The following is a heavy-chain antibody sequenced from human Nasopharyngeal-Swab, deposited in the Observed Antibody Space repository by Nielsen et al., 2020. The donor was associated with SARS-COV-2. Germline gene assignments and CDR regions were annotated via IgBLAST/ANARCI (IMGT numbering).Heavy chain of an antibody. CDR2: FDPEEGET. V-gene: IGHV1-24*01. CDR3: TTDRFGAVPMDV. J-gene: IGHJ6*02. D-gene: IGHD3-3*01. Sequence: ASVKVSCKVSGYTLTELSMHWVRQAPGKGLVWMVGFDPEEGETIYAEMFQGRVTMTEDTSTDTAYMELSSLRSEDTAAYCCTTDRFGAVPMDVWGQGTTVTVSS. CDR1: GYTLTELS.